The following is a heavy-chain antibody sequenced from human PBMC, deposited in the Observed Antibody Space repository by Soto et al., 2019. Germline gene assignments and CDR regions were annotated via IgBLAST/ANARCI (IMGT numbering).Heavy chain of an antibody. CDR2: FDPEDGET. J-gene: IGHJ5*02. Sequence: GASVKVSCKVSGYTLTELSMHWVRQAPGKGLEWMGGFDPEDGETIYAQKFQGRVTLTEDTSTDTAYMELSSLRSEDTALYYCATVRRELLLWFGEFTAWGQGTLVTVSS. V-gene: IGHV1-24*01. D-gene: IGHD3-10*01. CDR3: ATVRRELLLWFGEFTA. CDR1: GYTLTELS.